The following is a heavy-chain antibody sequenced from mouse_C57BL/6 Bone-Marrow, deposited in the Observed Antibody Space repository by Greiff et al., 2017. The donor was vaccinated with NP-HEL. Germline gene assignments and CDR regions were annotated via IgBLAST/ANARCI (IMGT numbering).Heavy chain of an antibody. CDR3: ASIYYDYDWYFDV. Sequence: QVQLQQSGAELAKPGAPGRLSCKASATPFPSTWLHGEKQSTVQGLEWIGYINPSSGYTKYNQKFKDKATLTAYKSSSTAYMQLSSLTYEDSAVYYCASIYYDYDWYFDVWGTGTTVTVSS. CDR1: ATPFPSTW. V-gene: IGHV1-7*01. CDR2: INPSSGYT. D-gene: IGHD2-4*01. J-gene: IGHJ1*03.